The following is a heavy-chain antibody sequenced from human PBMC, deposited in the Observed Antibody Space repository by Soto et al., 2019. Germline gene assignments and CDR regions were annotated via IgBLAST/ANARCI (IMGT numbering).Heavy chain of an antibody. CDR1: GFTFSGYA. CDR3: ARKVSGSTGRPDLCYFDP. CDR2: ISGGGDAT. D-gene: IGHD3-10*01. J-gene: IGHJ2*01. V-gene: IGHV3-23*01. Sequence: EVQLLDSGGCLVQPGGSLRLSCAASGFTFSGYALTWVRQAPGKGLEWVSAISGGGDATFYADSVKGRFTIARDNSKNTLYLQMNTLRAEDTAVYYCARKVSGSTGRPDLCYFDPWGRGTLVTVSS.